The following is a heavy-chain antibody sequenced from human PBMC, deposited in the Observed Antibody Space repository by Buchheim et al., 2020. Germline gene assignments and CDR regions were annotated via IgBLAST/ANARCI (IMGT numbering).Heavy chain of an antibody. CDR3: ARAHQLLWFAIDY. D-gene: IGHD3-10*01. CDR1: GGSISSYY. Sequence: QVQLQESGPGLVKPSETLSLTCTVSGGSISSYYWSWIRQPPGQGLAWIGFLYSSGSTNYNPSLKSRVTISVDTSKNQFSLKLSSVTAADTAVYYCARAHQLLWFAIDYWGQGTL. CDR2: LYSSGST. J-gene: IGHJ4*02. V-gene: IGHV4-59*01.